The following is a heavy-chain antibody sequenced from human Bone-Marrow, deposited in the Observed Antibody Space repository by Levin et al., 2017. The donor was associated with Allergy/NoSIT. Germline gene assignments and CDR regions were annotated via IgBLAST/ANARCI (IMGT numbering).Heavy chain of an antibody. D-gene: IGHD3-10*01. CDR3: ARSKVGSKFGGLFQH. Sequence: GGSPRLSCAASGFTFSSYGMHWVRQAPGKGLEWVAVIWYDGSNKYYADSVKGRFTISRDNSKNTLYLQMNSLRAEDTAVYYCARSKVGSKFGGLFQHWGQGTLVTVSS. V-gene: IGHV3-33*01. J-gene: IGHJ1*01. CDR2: IWYDGSNK. CDR1: GFTFSSYG.